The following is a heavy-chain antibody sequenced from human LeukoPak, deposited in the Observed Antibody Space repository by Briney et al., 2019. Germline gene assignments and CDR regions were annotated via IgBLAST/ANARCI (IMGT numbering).Heavy chain of an antibody. J-gene: IGHJ5*02. CDR2: IYYSGST. CDR1: GGSISSGGYY. CDR3: AREVNPSGLNNWFDP. V-gene: IGHV4-31*03. Sequence: SETLSLTCTVSGGSISSGGYYWSWIRQHPGKGLEWLGYIYYSGSTYYNPSLKRRVTISVDTSKNQFSLKLSSVTAADTAVYYCAREVNPSGLNNWFDPWGQGTLVTVSS. D-gene: IGHD4-23*01.